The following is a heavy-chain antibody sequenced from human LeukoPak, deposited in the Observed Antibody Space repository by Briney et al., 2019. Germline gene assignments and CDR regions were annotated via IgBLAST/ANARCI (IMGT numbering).Heavy chain of an antibody. CDR3: ARVDTAMDPFDY. J-gene: IGHJ4*02. Sequence: ASVKVSCKASGYTFTSYGISWVRQAPGQGLEWMGWISAYNGNTNYAQKLQGRVTMITDTSTSTAYMELRSLRSDDTAVYYCARVDTAMDPFDYWGQGTLVTVSS. D-gene: IGHD5-18*01. CDR1: GYTFTSYG. CDR2: ISAYNGNT. V-gene: IGHV1-18*01.